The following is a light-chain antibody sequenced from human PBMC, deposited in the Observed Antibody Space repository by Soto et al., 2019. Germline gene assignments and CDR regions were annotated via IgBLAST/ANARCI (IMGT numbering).Light chain of an antibody. Sequence: EIVLTQSPGTLSLSPGERATLSCRASQSVSSYLAWYQQKAGQAPRLLIYDASNRATGIPARFSGSVSGTDFTLTISSLEPEDFAVYYCQQRSNWRWLTFGGGTKVDIK. V-gene: IGKV3-11*01. J-gene: IGKJ4*01. CDR1: QSVSSY. CDR2: DAS. CDR3: QQRSNWRWLT.